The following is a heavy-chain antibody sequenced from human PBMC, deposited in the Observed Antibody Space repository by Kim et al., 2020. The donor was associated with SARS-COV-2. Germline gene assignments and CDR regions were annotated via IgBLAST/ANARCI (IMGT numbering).Heavy chain of an antibody. CDR2: FVPIFGTS. J-gene: IGHJ6*02. CDR3: ARPNDFQPQNAMEV. Sequence: SVKVSCKASGGSLSDFGISWVRQTPGQGFEWMGGFVPIFGTSKYAQKFQDRFIITADESTSTVYMELSSLTFEDTAGYYCARPNDFQPQNAMEVWGQGTTVIVSS. CDR1: GGSLSDFG. V-gene: IGHV1-69*13. D-gene: IGHD1-1*01.